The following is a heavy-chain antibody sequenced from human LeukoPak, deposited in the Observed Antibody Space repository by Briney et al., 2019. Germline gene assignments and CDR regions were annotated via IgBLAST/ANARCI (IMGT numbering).Heavy chain of an antibody. D-gene: IGHD4-17*01. CDR1: GYSISSGYY. CDR2: IYHSGST. V-gene: IGHV4-38-2*01. J-gene: IGHJ5*02. Sequence: SETLSLTCAVSGYSISSGYYWGWIRQPPGKGLEWIGSIYHSGSTYYNPSLKSRVTISVDTSKNQFSLKLSSVTAADTAVYYCARPRGDYRNWFDPWGQGTLVTVSS. CDR3: ARPRGDYRNWFDP.